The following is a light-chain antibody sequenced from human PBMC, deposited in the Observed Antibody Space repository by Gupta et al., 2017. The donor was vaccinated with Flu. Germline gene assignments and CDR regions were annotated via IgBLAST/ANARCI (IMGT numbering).Light chain of an antibody. V-gene: IGLV1-51*02. CDR1: SSNIGNNY. Sequence: KVTISCSGSSSNIGNNYVSWYQQHPGTAPKLLIYENNKRPSGIPDRFSGSKSGTSATLGITGLQTGDEADYYCGTWDSSLSVGVFGGGTKLTVL. CDR3: GTWDSSLSVGV. CDR2: ENN. J-gene: IGLJ3*02.